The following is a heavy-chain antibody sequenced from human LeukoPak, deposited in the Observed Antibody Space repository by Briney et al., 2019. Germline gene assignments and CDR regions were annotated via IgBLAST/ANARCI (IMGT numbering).Heavy chain of an antibody. Sequence: ASVKVSCKASGYTFTGYYMHWVRQAPGQGLEWMGWINPNSGGTNYAQKSQGRVTMTRDTSISTAYMELSRLRSDDTAVYYCARVGPRRYCSSTSCYEDYWGQGTLVTVSS. V-gene: IGHV1-2*02. CDR3: ARVGPRRYCSSTSCYEDY. J-gene: IGHJ4*02. CDR1: GYTFTGYY. CDR2: INPNSGGT. D-gene: IGHD2-2*01.